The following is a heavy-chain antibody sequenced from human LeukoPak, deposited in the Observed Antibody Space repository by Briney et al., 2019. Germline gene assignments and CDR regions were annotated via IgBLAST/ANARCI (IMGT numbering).Heavy chain of an antibody. Sequence: SETLSLTCTVSGGSISSSSYYWGWIRQPPGKGLEWIGSIYYRGSTYYNPSLKSRVTISVDTSKNQFSLKLSSVTAADTAVYYCARDRPGGSSLDYWGQGTLVTVSS. D-gene: IGHD6-13*01. CDR2: IYYRGST. V-gene: IGHV4-39*07. CDR3: ARDRPGGSSLDY. J-gene: IGHJ4*02. CDR1: GGSISSSSYY.